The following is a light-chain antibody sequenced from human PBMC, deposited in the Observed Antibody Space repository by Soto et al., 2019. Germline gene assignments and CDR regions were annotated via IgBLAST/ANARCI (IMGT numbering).Light chain of an antibody. CDR3: MQALRALT. J-gene: IGKJ1*01. CDR1: QSLLHSNGYYY. CDR2: LGS. Sequence: DIVMTQSPLSLPVTPGEPASISCRSSQSLLHSNGYYYLDWYLQKPGQSPQLLIYLGSNRASGVPDRFSGSGSGTDFTLKNSRVEAEDVGVYYCMQALRALTFGQGTKVEIK. V-gene: IGKV2-28*01.